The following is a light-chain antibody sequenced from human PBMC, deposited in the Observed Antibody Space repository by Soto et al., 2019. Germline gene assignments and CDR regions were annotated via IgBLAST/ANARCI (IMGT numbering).Light chain of an antibody. J-gene: IGLJ1*01. CDR1: SSDVGAYNY. CDR3: NSYTSRSRI. V-gene: IGLV2-14*01. CDR2: DVS. Sequence: QSVLTQPASVSGSPGQSITISCTGTSSDVGAYNYVSWYQQHPGKAPKLMIYDVSYRPAGVSNRFSGSKSGNTASVTISGLQAEDEADYYCNSYTSRSRIFGTGTKVTVL.